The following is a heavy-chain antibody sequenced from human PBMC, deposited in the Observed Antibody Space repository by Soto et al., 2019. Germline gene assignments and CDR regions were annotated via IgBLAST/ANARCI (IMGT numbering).Heavy chain of an antibody. CDR1: GGSITSSY. CDR3: ARGEDAFFYYGLDV. V-gene: IGHV4-59*01. J-gene: IGHJ6*02. Sequence: LSLTCTVSGGSITSSYWSWIRRPPGKGLEWIAYIYDTGISGYTPSTSYNPSLKGRVTMSVDTSKSQFSLKLTSVTAADRAVYYCARGEDAFFYYGLDVWGQGITVTVSS. CDR2: IYDTGISGYTPST.